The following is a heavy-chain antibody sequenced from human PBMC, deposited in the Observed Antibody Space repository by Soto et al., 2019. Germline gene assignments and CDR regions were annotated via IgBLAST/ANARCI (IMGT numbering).Heavy chain of an antibody. D-gene: IGHD3-22*01. J-gene: IGHJ6*02. V-gene: IGHV1-18*01. CDR2: ISAYNGNT. CDR3: ARGAVYYYDSSGYYSQRGGMDV. Sequence: ASVKVSCKASGYTFTSYGISWVRQAPGQGLEWMGWISAYNGNTNYAQKLQGRVTMTTDTSTSTAYMELRSLRSDDTAVYYCARGAVYYYDSSGYYSQRGGMDVWGQGTTVTVSS. CDR1: GYTFTSYG.